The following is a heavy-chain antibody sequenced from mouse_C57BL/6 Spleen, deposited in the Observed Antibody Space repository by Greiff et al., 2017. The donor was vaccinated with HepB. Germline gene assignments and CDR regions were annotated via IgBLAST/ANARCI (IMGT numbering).Heavy chain of an antibody. CDR1: GFNIKDDY. J-gene: IGHJ3*01. CDR2: IDPENGDT. V-gene: IGHV14-4*01. Sequence: VQLKESGAELVRPGASVKLSCTASGFNIKDDYMHRVKQRPEQGLEWIGWIDPENGDTEYASKFQGKATITADTSSNTAYLQLSSLTSEDTAVYYCTTNVFAYWGQGTLVTVSA. CDR3: TTNVFAY.